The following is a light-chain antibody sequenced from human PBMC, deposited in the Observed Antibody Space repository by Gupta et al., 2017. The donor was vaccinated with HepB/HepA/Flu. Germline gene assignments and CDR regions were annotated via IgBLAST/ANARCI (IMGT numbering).Light chain of an antibody. J-gene: IGKJ2*01. CDR2: GAS. Sequence: EIVLTQSPGTLSLSPGASASLSCRASQSISYNYLYWYQQKPGQAPRLRIYGASNRLTGVPDRFSGSGSGTDFTLTISSLEHEDFAVYYCQRYGSSLYTFGQGTKLEIK. CDR1: QSISYNY. V-gene: IGKV3-20*01. CDR3: QRYGSSLYT.